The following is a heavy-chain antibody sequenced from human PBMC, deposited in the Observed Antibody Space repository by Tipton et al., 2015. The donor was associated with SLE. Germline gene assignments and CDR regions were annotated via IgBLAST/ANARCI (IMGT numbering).Heavy chain of an antibody. CDR3: ARQLGKYYYFYMDV. Sequence: SLRLSCAASGFTVSSNYMSWVRQAPGKGLEWVSVIYSGGSTYYADSVKGRFTISRDNSKNTLYLQMNSLRVEDTAVYYCARQLGKYYYFYMDVWGKGTTVTVSS. CDR1: GFTVSSNY. D-gene: IGHD7-27*01. CDR2: IYSGGST. J-gene: IGHJ6*03. V-gene: IGHV3-66*02.